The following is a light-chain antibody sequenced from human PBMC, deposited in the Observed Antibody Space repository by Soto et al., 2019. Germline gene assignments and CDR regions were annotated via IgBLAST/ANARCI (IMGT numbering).Light chain of an antibody. J-gene: IGKJ4*01. V-gene: IGKV1-6*01. CDR2: AAS. CDR3: LQNNNYPLT. CDR1: QDIRSD. Sequence: AIQMTQSPSSLSASVGDGVTVTCRASQDIRSDVGWYQQKPGQAPKVLMYAASRLHSGVPSRFSGSGSGTNFVLTISSLQPEDVATYYCLQNNNYPLTFGGGTKVDIK.